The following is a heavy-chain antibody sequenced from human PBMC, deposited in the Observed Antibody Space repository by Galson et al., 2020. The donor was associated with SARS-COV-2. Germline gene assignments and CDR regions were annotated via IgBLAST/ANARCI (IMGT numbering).Heavy chain of an antibody. Sequence: KIGESLKISCKGSGYSFTSYWIGWVRQMPGKGLEWMGIIYPGDSDTRYSPSFQGQVTISADKSISTAYLQWSSLKASDTAMYYCARQNYYGSGSYYDNDYWGQGTLVTVSS. D-gene: IGHD3-10*01. V-gene: IGHV5-51*01. CDR3: ARQNYYGSGSYYDNDY. CDR2: IYPGDSDT. CDR1: GYSFTSYW. J-gene: IGHJ4*02.